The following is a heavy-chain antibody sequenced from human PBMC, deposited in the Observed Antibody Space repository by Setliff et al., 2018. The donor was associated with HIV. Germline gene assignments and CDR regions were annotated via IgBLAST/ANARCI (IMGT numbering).Heavy chain of an antibody. V-gene: IGHV1-8*01. Sequence: GASVKVSCKASGYSFTRYYMHWVRQATGQGPEWMGWINPISDNTGYAQKFRGRVTMTRNTSISTAYMELTSLRSDDTAVYYCAIRSGSGSYYFDYWGQGTVVTVSS. CDR3: AIRSGSGSYYFDY. CDR2: INPISDNT. CDR1: GYSFTRYY. J-gene: IGHJ4*02. D-gene: IGHD3-10*01.